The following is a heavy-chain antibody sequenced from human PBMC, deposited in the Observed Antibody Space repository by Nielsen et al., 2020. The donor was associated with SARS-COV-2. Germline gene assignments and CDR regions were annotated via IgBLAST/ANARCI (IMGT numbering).Heavy chain of an antibody. Sequence: GESLKISCKGSGYSFTSYWIGWVRQMPGKGLEWMGIIYPGDSDTRYSPSFQGQVTISADKSISTAYLQWSSLKASDTAMYYCARQRYYYGSGSLSAPFDYWGQGTLVTVSS. CDR2: IYPGDSDT. D-gene: IGHD3-10*01. CDR3: ARQRYYYGSGSLSAPFDY. CDR1: GYSFTSYW. V-gene: IGHV5-51*01. J-gene: IGHJ4*02.